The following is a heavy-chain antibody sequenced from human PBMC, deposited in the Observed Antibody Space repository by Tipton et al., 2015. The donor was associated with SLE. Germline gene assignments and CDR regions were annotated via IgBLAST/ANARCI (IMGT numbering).Heavy chain of an antibody. CDR1: GFTFSTFE. Sequence: SLRLSCAASGFTFSTFEMNWVRQAPGKGLEWLSCISSSSQVKYYADSVMGRFTISRDNANNSLSLQMTSLRAEDTAVYYCARKKYSSSWYGGAFDIWGQGTMVTVSS. CDR2: ISSSSQVK. CDR3: ARKKYSSSWYGGAFDI. J-gene: IGHJ3*02. V-gene: IGHV3-48*03. D-gene: IGHD6-13*01.